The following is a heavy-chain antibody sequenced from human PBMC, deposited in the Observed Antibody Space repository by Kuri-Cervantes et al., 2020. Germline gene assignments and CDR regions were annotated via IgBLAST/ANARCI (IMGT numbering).Heavy chain of an antibody. CDR3: ASLSSKMATTGGY. Sequence: GESLKISCAASGFTFSSYSMNWVRQAPGKGLEWVSYISSSSSTIYYADSVKGRFTISRDNAKNSLYLQMNSLRDEDTAVYYCASLSSKMATTGGYWGQGTLVTVSS. CDR1: GFTFSSYS. J-gene: IGHJ4*02. V-gene: IGHV3-48*02. CDR2: ISSSSSTI. D-gene: IGHD5-24*01.